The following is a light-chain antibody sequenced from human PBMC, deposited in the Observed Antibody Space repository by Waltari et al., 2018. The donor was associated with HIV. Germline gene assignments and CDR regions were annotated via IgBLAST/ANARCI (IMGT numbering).Light chain of an antibody. V-gene: IGLV1-51*01. Sequence: QSVLTQPPSVSAAPGQKVTISCSGSSSNIATNSVAWYQQLPGTAPKLLIYDNNKRPSGIPDRFSGSKSGTSATLGITGLQTGYEADYYCGTWDSSLSAEVFGTGTKVTVL. CDR3: GTWDSSLSAEV. J-gene: IGLJ1*01. CDR2: DNN. CDR1: SSNIATNS.